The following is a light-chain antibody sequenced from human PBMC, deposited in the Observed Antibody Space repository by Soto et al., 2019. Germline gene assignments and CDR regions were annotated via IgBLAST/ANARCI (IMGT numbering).Light chain of an antibody. J-gene: IGLJ3*02. V-gene: IGLV1-40*01. CDR2: GNS. CDR1: SSNIGAGYD. CDR3: QAYDYSLTGMV. Sequence: QSVLTQPPSVSGAPGQRVTISCTGSSSNIGAGYDVHWYQQLPGTAPKLLIYGNSNRPSGVPDRFSGSKSGTSASLAITGLQAEDEADYYCQAYDYSLTGMVFGGGTKVTVL.